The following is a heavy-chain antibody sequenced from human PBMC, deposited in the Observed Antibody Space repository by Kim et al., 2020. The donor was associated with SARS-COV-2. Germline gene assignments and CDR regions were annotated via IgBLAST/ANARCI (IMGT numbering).Heavy chain of an antibody. Sequence: GESLRLSCVASGFTFSNVWMSWARQAPGKGLEWVGRIKSKTHGETTDYAAPAKGRFTISRDDSKNTLYLEMNSLTPGDTGVYYCTIYYYGSGTYGLMDVWGQGTTVTVST. V-gene: IGHV3-15*01. CDR3: TIYYYGSGTYGLMDV. CDR1: GFTFSNVW. CDR2: IKSKTHGETT. D-gene: IGHD3-10*01. J-gene: IGHJ6*01.